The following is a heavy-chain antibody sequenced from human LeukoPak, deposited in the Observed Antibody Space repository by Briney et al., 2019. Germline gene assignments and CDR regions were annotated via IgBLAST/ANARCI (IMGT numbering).Heavy chain of an antibody. CDR3: ARWGGSGSYYMEYAFDI. Sequence: GASVKVSCKASGYTFTGHYMHWVRQAPGQGLEWMGWINPNSGDTNYAQKFQGRVTMTRDTSISTAYMELSRLRSDDTAVYYCARWGGSGSYYMEYAFDIWGQGTMVTVSS. CDR1: GYTFTGHY. J-gene: IGHJ3*02. V-gene: IGHV1-2*02. CDR2: INPNSGDT. D-gene: IGHD3-10*01.